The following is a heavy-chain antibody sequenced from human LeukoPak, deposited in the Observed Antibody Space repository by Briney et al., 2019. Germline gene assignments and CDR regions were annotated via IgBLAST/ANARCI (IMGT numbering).Heavy chain of an antibody. J-gene: IGHJ4*02. CDR3: AKDDAWLQFGN. Sequence: GGSLRLSCAASGFMFSSYSMNWVRQAPGKGLEWVSCISTSSRNIFQADSVKGRFTISRDNAKNSLYLQMNSLRAEDTAVYYCAKDDAWLQFGNWGQGTLVTVSS. V-gene: IGHV3-21*01. CDR2: ISTSSRNI. CDR1: GFMFSSYS. D-gene: IGHD5-24*01.